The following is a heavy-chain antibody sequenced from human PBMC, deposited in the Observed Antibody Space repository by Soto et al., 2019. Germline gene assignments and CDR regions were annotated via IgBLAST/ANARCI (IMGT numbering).Heavy chain of an antibody. CDR3: GRGRSGQIVVFY. D-gene: IGHD1-26*01. Sequence: ASVKVSCKASGYTFTGHYIHWVRQAPEQGPEWMGEIGPESGATRYAQKFQGRVTMTRDMSITTVYMELNNLSPDDTAVYYCGRGRSGQIVVFYWGEGTPVTVSS. J-gene: IGHJ4*02. V-gene: IGHV1-2*02. CDR1: GYTFTGHY. CDR2: IGPESGAT.